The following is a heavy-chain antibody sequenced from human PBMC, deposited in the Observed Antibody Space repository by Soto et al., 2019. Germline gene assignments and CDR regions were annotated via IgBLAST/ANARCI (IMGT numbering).Heavy chain of an antibody. CDR1: GGSVSSGYYS. V-gene: IGHV4-61*01. J-gene: IGHJ3*02. D-gene: IGHD2-2*01. Sequence: SETLSLTCSVSGGSVSSGYYSWNWIRQPPGKGLEWIGYINYSGVTHYNPSLKSRVTISVDTSKNQFSLKLSSVTAADTAIYYCARDPLRGYCSSTSCNDAFDIWGQGTMVTVSS. CDR3: ARDPLRGYCSSTSCNDAFDI. CDR2: INYSGVT.